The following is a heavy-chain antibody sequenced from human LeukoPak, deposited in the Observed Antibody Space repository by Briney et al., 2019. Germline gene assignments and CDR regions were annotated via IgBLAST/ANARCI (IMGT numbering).Heavy chain of an antibody. D-gene: IGHD1-26*01. Sequence: GASVKVSCKASGYTFTGYYMHWVRQAPGQGLEWMGRINPNSGGTNYAQKFQGRVTMTRDTSISTAYMELSRLSSDDTAVDYCSRAERVGATVNWFDPWGQGTLVTVSS. CDR1: GYTFTGYY. CDR2: INPNSGGT. CDR3: SRAERVGATVNWFDP. J-gene: IGHJ5*02. V-gene: IGHV1-2*06.